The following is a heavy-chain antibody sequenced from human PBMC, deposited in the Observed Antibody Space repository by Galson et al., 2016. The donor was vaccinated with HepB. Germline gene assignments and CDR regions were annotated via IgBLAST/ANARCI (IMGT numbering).Heavy chain of an antibody. D-gene: IGHD6-19*01. J-gene: IGHJ4*02. V-gene: IGHV3-9*01. CDR2: VRWNSGRL. Sequence: SLRLSCAASGFRFDEYAIHWVRQAPGKGLEWVSGVRWNSGRLGYADSVKGRFTISRDNAKNSLYLQMNRLRAEDTALYYRVKDKTSGYSSGWYYFDSWGQGTLVTVSS. CDR1: GFRFDEYA. CDR3: VKDKTSGYSSGWYYFDS.